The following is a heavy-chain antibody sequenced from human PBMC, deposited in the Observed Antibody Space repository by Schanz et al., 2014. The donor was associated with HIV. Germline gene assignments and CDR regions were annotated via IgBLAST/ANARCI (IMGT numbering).Heavy chain of an antibody. CDR1: GFTFYTYA. CDR3: SKATSGSRGWYTGSD. J-gene: IGHJ4*02. D-gene: IGHD6-19*01. CDR2: ISDSGDGT. Sequence: EVQLLESGGGLVQPGKSLRLSCAASGFTFYTYAMTWVRQAPGKGLEWVSTISDSGDGTYYADSMNGRVTISRDNSKNILYLQMNSLRAEDTALYYCSKATSGSRGWYTGSDWGQGTLVTVSS. V-gene: IGHV3-23*01.